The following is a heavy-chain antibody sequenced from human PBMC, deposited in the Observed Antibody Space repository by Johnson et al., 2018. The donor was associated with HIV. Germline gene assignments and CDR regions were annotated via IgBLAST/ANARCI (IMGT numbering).Heavy chain of an antibody. Sequence: VQLVESGGGLVQPGGSLSLSCAASGFTFSSYAMSWVRQAPGKGLEWVSTIIGSGGSTYYAESVTGRFTISRDNSKNTVYLQMNSLRAEDTAVFYCAKDAYCSGGRCYGFGAFDIWGQGTMVTVSS. CDR1: GFTFSSYA. D-gene: IGHD2-15*01. J-gene: IGHJ3*02. CDR2: IIGSGGST. V-gene: IGHV3-23*04. CDR3: AKDAYCSGGRCYGFGAFDI.